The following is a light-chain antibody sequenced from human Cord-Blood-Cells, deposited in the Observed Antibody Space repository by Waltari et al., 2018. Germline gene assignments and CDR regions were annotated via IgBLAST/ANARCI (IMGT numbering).Light chain of an antibody. CDR1: QSISSW. V-gene: IGKV1-5*01. Sequence: DIHMTQSPTTLSASVGDRVTISCRASQSISSWLAWYQQKPGKAPKILIYDASSLESGVPSRFSGSGSVTEFTLTISSLQPEDFATYYCQQYNSYSRTFGQGTKVEIK. CDR2: DAS. J-gene: IGKJ1*01. CDR3: QQYNSYSRT.